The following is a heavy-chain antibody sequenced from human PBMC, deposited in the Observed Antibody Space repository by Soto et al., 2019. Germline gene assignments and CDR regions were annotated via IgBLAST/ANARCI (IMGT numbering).Heavy chain of an antibody. V-gene: IGHV3-33*01. CDR2: IWYDGSNK. CDR3: AREGRNYYDSSGYTRALDY. D-gene: IGHD3-22*01. CDR1: GFTFSSYG. Sequence: PGGSLRLSCAASGFTFSSYGMHWVRQAPGKGLEWVAVIWYDGSNKYYADSVKGRFTISRDNSKNTLYLQMNSLRAEDTAVYYCAREGRNYYDSSGYTRALDYWGQGTLVTVSS. J-gene: IGHJ4*02.